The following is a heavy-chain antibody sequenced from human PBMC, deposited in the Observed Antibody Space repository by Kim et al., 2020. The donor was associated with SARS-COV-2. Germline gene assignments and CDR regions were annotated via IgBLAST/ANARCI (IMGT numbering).Heavy chain of an antibody. CDR2: VYYSGNT. J-gene: IGHJ5*02. Sequence: SETLSLTCTVSGGSISTYYWSWIRQPPGKGLEWIGYVYYSGNTNYNPSLKSRVTISVDTSKNQFSLKLSSVTAADTAVYYCASLYTSSWYTWFDPWGRGTLGTVAS. V-gene: IGHV4-59*01. CDR3: ASLYTSSWYTWFDP. CDR1: GGSISTYY. D-gene: IGHD6-13*01.